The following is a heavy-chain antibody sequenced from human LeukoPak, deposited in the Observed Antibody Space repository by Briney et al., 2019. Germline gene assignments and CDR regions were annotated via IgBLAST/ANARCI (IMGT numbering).Heavy chain of an antibody. V-gene: IGHV3-21*01. CDR1: GFTFSSYS. CDR2: ISSSSSYI. J-gene: IGHJ3*02. CDR3: ARDWDDILTGYSNAFDI. D-gene: IGHD3-9*01. Sequence: GGSLRLSCAASGFTFSSYSMNWVRQAPGKGLEWVSSISSSSSYIYYADSVKGRFTISRDNAKNSLYLQMNSLRAEDTAVYYCARDWDDILTGYSNAFDIWGQGTMVTVSS.